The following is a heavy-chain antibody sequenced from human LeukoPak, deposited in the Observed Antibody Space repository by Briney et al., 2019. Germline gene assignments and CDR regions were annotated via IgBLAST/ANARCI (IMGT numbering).Heavy chain of an antibody. CDR3: ARGDNSNWSWALDY. V-gene: IGHV1-69*05. D-gene: IGHD4-11*01. J-gene: IGHJ4*02. CDR1: GGTFSSFA. Sequence: SVKVSCKASGGTFSSFAISWVRQAPGQGLEWMGGIIPIFATANYAQKFQGRVTISTDESTSTAYMELNSLRSEDTAVYYCARGDNSNWSWALDYWGQGTLVTVSS. CDR2: IIPIFATA.